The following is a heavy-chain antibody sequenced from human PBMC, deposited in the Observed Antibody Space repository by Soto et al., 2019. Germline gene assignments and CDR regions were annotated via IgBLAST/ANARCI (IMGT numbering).Heavy chain of an antibody. Sequence: ASVKVSCKASGYTFTSYGISWVRQAPGQGLEWMGWISAYNGNTNYAQKLQGRVTMTTDTSTSTAYMELRSLRSDDTAVYYCARESLPLYSSSWYGYAFDIWGQGTMVTVSS. V-gene: IGHV1-18*01. CDR2: ISAYNGNT. CDR3: ARESLPLYSSSWYGYAFDI. CDR1: GYTFTSYG. D-gene: IGHD6-13*01. J-gene: IGHJ3*02.